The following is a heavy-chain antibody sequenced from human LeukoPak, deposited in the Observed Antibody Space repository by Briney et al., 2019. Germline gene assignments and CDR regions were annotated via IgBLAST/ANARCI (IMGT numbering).Heavy chain of an antibody. CDR1: GGSISSYY. Sequence: SETLSLTCTVSGGSISSYYWSWIRQPPGKGLEWIGYIYYSGSTNYNPSLKSRVTMSVDTSKNQFSLKLSSVTAADTAVYYCARSPRGVWFGELAIGYYYYYMDVWGKGTTVTVSS. D-gene: IGHD3-10*01. J-gene: IGHJ6*03. CDR2: IYYSGST. CDR3: ARSPRGVWFGELAIGYYYYYMDV. V-gene: IGHV4-59*12.